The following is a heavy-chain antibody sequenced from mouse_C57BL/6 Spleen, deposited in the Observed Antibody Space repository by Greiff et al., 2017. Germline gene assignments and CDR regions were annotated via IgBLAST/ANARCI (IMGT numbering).Heavy chain of an antibody. V-gene: IGHV1-42*01. CDR1: GYSFTGYY. Sequence: DVKLVESGPELVKPGASVKISCKASGYSFTGYYMNWVKQSPEKSLEWIGEINPSTGGTTYNQKFKAKATLTVDKSSSTAYMQLKSLTSEDSAVYYCARGGDLSTMVTDWYFDVWGTGTTVTVSS. CDR3: ARGGDLSTMVTDWYFDV. D-gene: IGHD2-2*01. CDR2: INPSTGGT. J-gene: IGHJ1*03.